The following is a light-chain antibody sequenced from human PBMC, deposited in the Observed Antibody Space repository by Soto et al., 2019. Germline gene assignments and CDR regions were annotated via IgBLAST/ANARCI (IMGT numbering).Light chain of an antibody. CDR3: QQYNNWTPIT. CDR1: QSVSSN. J-gene: IGKJ5*01. CDR2: GAS. Sequence: EIVMTQSPVTLSVSPGERATLSCRASQSVSSNLAWYQQKPGQAPRLLIYGASTRATGIPARFSGSGSGTEFTLTISSLQSEDFAVYYCQQYNNWTPITFGQGTRLE. V-gene: IGKV3-15*01.